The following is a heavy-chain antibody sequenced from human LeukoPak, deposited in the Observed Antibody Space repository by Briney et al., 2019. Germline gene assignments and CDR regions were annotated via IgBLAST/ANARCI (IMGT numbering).Heavy chain of an antibody. CDR1: GFTLSHFG. CDR3: ARNDYDFWSGYHY. V-gene: IGHV3-48*04. CDR2: ISSSSTTI. J-gene: IGHJ4*02. D-gene: IGHD3-3*01. Sequence: GGSLRLSCAASGFTLSHFGMNWVRQAPGMGLEWISYISSSSTTIYYADSVKGRFAISRDNAKNSLSLQMNSLRAEDTAVYYCARNDYDFWSGYHYWGQGTLVTVSS.